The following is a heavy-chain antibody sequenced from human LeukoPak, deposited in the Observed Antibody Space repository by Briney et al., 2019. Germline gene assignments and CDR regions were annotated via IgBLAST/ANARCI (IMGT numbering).Heavy chain of an antibody. CDR2: IYTSGST. CDR1: GGSISSYY. CDR3: ARDPGDYDSLTYYYYGMDV. D-gene: IGHD3-3*01. V-gene: IGHV4-4*07. Sequence: PSETLSLTCTVSGGSISSYYWSWIRQPAGKGLEWIGRIYTSGSTTHNPSLKSRVTMSVDTSKNQFSLKLSSVTAADTAVYYCARDPGDYDSLTYYYYGMDVWGQGTTVTVSS. J-gene: IGHJ6*02.